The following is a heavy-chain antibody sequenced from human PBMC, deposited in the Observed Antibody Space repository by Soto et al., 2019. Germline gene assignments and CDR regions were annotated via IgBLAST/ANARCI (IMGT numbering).Heavy chain of an antibody. J-gene: IGHJ6*02. Sequence: GGSLRLSCAASGFTCSSYAMSWVRQAPGKGLEWVSAISGSGGSTYYADSVKGRFTISRDNSKNTLYLQMNSLRAEDTAVYYCAKGPHYYGSGSQYGMDVWGQGTTVTVSS. CDR1: GFTCSSYA. D-gene: IGHD3-10*01. CDR2: ISGSGGST. V-gene: IGHV3-23*01. CDR3: AKGPHYYGSGSQYGMDV.